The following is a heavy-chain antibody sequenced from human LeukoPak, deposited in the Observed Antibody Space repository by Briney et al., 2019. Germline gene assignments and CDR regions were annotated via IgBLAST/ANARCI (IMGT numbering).Heavy chain of an antibody. D-gene: IGHD3-10*01. V-gene: IGHV4-59*01. CDR2: IYYSGST. CDR1: GGSISSYY. Sequence: LETLSLTCTVSGGSISSYYWSWIRQPQGKGLEWIGHIYYSGSTNYNPSLKSRVTISVDTSKNQFSLKLSSVTAADTAVYYCARDAGGSGRHYYYGMDVWGQGTTVTVSS. J-gene: IGHJ6*02. CDR3: ARDAGGSGRHYYYGMDV.